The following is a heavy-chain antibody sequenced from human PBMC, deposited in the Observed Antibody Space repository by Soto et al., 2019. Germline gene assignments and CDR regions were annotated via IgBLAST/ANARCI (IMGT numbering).Heavy chain of an antibody. CDR2: IIPIFGTA. Sequence: QVQLVQSGAEVKKPGSSVEVSCKASGGTFSSYAISWVRQAPGQGLEWMGGIIPIFGTANYAQKFQGRVTITADESTSTAYMELSSLRSEDTAVYYCARTEYCSSTSCYPDIDYWGQGTLVTVSS. CDR3: ARTEYCSSTSCYPDIDY. D-gene: IGHD2-2*01. J-gene: IGHJ4*02. V-gene: IGHV1-69*01. CDR1: GGTFSSYA.